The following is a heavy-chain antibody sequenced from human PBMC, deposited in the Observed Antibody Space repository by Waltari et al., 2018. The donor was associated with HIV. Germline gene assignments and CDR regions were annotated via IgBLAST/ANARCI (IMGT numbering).Heavy chain of an antibody. CDR1: GFNYSSSR. CDR2: IRSDGTTT. J-gene: IGHJ4*02. CDR3: TRDLARYNWNDIPLDY. D-gene: IGHD1-20*01. V-gene: IGHV3-74*01. Sequence: EVQLLESGAGLVEPGWPLRPSCALSGFNYSSSRMHWVRQAPGKGLVWVLLIRSDGTTTSYADSVKGRFTISRDNAKNTLYLQMNSLRAEDTAVYYCTRDLARYNWNDIPLDYWGQGALVTVSS.